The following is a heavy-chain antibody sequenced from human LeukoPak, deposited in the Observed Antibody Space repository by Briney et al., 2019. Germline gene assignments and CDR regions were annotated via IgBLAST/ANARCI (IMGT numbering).Heavy chain of an antibody. J-gene: IGHJ4*02. V-gene: IGHV1-18*01. D-gene: IGHD3-10*01. CDR1: GYTFTSYG. CDR2: ISAYNGNT. CDR3: ARDSVDGSGTYYNDSPDY. Sequence: DSVNVSCKASGYTFTSYGISWVRQAPGQGLEWMAWISAYNGNTDYAQNLRGRVTMTTDTSTSTAYMELRSLRSDDTAVYYCARDSVDGSGTYYNDSPDYWGQGTLVTVSS.